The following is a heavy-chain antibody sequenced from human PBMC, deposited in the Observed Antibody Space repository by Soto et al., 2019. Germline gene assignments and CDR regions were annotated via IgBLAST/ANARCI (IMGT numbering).Heavy chain of an antibody. D-gene: IGHD2-8*01. J-gene: IGHJ5*02. CDR3: ARDSQVRMVYAINWFDP. Sequence: ASVTVSRKASAYTFTSYAMQWVRQAPGPRLEWMGWINAGTGNTKYSQKFQGRVTLPRDTSARTAYMELRSRRSEDTAVYYCARDSQVRMVYAINWFDPWGQGTQVTVS. CDR1: AYTFTSYA. V-gene: IGHV1-3*01. CDR2: INAGTGNT.